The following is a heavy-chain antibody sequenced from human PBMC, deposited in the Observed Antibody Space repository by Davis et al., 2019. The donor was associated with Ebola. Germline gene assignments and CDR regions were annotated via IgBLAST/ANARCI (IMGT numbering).Heavy chain of an antibody. Sequence: SETLSLTCAVSGGSISSSYYWSWIRQPPGKGLEWIGYIYYSGSTNYNPSLKSRVTISVDTSKNQFSLKLSSVTAADTAVYYCARLTYGMTYDYWGQGTLVTVSS. J-gene: IGHJ4*02. CDR1: GGSISSSYY. CDR2: IYYSGST. D-gene: IGHD3-9*01. V-gene: IGHV4-61*01. CDR3: ARLTYGMTYDY.